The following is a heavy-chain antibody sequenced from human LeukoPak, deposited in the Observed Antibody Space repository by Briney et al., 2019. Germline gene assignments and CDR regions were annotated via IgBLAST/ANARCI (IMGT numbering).Heavy chain of an antibody. CDR3: ARDGFYDSSGYWMGQDY. Sequence: GGSLRLSYAASGFTVSSNYMSWVRQAPGKGLEWVSVIYSGGSTYYADSVKGRFTISRDNSKNTLYLQMNSLRAEDTAVYYCARDGFYDSSGYWMGQDYWGQGTLVTVSS. CDR1: GFTVSSNY. CDR2: IYSGGST. J-gene: IGHJ4*02. D-gene: IGHD3-22*01. V-gene: IGHV3-53*01.